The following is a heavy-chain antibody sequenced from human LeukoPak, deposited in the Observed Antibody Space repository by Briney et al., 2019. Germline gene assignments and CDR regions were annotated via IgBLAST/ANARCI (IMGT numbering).Heavy chain of an antibody. J-gene: IGHJ6*03. CDR2: ISHSGRTM. CDR3: ARDSIVRGNIGNDMDV. V-gene: IGHV3-11*01. CDR1: GFTFSDYY. Sequence: KPGGSLRLSSAASGFTFSDYYMSWIRQAPGKGLEWVSYISHSGRTMYYADSVKGRFTISRDNAKNSLYLQMNSLRAGDTAVYYCARDSIVRGNIGNDMDVWGKGTTVTVSS. D-gene: IGHD2-8*01.